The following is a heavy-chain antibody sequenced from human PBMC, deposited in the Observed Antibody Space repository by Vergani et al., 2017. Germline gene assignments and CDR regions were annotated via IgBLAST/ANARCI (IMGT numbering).Heavy chain of an antibody. CDR2: ISGSGGST. Sequence: EVQLLESGGGLVQPGGSLRLSCAASGFTFSSYDMSWVRQAPGKGLEWVSAISGSGGSTYYADSVKGRFTISRDNAKNTLYLQMNSLRAEDTAVYYCARAPIVPAALYYYYYYMDVWGKGTTVTVSS. CDR3: ARAPIVPAALYYYYYYMDV. V-gene: IGHV3-23*01. J-gene: IGHJ6*03. D-gene: IGHD2-2*01. CDR1: GFTFSSYD.